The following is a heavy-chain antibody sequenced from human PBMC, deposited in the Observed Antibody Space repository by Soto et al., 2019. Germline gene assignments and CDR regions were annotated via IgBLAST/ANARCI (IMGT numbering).Heavy chain of an antibody. J-gene: IGHJ4*02. CDR2: ISGSGGYT. CDR1: GFTFSSYA. Sequence: EVQLLESGGGLVQPGGSLRLSCTASGFTFSSYAMSWVRQAPGKGLEWVSAISGSGGYTYYADSVKGRFTISRDNSKNTLYLQMNSLRAEDTAVYYCAKDAGYYDSGSYSVYWGQGTLVTVSS. CDR3: AKDAGYYDSGSYSVY. D-gene: IGHD3-10*01. V-gene: IGHV3-23*01.